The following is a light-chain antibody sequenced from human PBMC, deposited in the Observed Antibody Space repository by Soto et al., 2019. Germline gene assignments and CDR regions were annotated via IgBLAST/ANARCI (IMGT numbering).Light chain of an antibody. Sequence: QSVLTQPRSVSGSPGQSVTISCTGTSSDIGGCNYVSWYQQHPGKVPKIMIYDVSKRPSGVPDRFSGSKSGNTASLIISGLQAEDEADYYCCSCAGSNTFMFGGGTKLTVL. CDR1: SSDIGGCNY. CDR2: DVS. J-gene: IGLJ3*02. V-gene: IGLV2-11*01. CDR3: CSCAGSNTFM.